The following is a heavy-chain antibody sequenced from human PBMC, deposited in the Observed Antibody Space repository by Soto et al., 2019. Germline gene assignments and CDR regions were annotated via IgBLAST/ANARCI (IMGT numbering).Heavy chain of an antibody. V-gene: IGHV1-69*06. CDR2: IIPIFGTA. J-gene: IGHJ6*02. CDR3: AKDLIAGWDYYGMDV. Sequence: SVKVSCKASGGTFSSYAISWVRQAPGQGLEWMGGIIPIFGTANYAQKFQGRVTITADKSTSTAYMELSSLRSEDTAVYYCAKDLIAGWDYYGMDVWGQGTTVTVSS. CDR1: GGTFSSYA. D-gene: IGHD6-13*01.